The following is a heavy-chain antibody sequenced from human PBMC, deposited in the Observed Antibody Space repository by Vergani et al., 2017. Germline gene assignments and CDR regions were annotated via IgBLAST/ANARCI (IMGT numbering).Heavy chain of an antibody. CDR2: INPNGDAT. V-gene: IGHV1-2*02. D-gene: IGHD2-2*02. CDR1: GFIFTDYY. J-gene: IGHJ6*03. Sequence: QVQLVQSGAELKKPGASVRVSCKASGFIFTDYYIHWMRQAPGQGLEWIGWINPNGDATHYAQNFRGRVTLTRDTSSTTAYMDLASLTSDDTAVYYCARDGDRYCSSTSCYNYYYYYYMDVWGKGTTVTVSS. CDR3: ARDGDRYCSSTSCYNYYYYYYMDV.